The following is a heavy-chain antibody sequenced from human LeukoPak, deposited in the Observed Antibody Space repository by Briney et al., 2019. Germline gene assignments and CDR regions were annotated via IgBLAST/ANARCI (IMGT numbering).Heavy chain of an antibody. CDR1: GFTFSSYA. V-gene: IGHV3-30-3*01. CDR3: ARDPDFYDSSGYWDY. Sequence: RRSLRLSCAASGFTFSSYAMHWVRQAPGKGLEWVALISYDGSNKYYADSVKGRFTISRDNSKNTLYLQMNSLRAEDTAVYYCARDPDFYDSSGYWDYWGQGTLVTVSS. J-gene: IGHJ4*02. CDR2: ISYDGSNK. D-gene: IGHD3-22*01.